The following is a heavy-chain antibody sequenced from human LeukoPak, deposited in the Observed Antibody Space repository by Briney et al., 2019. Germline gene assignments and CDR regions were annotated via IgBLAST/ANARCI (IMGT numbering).Heavy chain of an antibody. CDR2: IYPGDSYT. D-gene: IGHD3-10*01. CDR1: GYGFTSYW. V-gene: IGHV5-51*01. Sequence: GESLKISCKGSGYGFTSYWIGWVRQMPGKGLEWMGIIYPGDSYTNYSPSFQGHVTISADKSISTAYLQWSSLKASDTAMYYCARRDRVVGSGSYSDWGQGTLVTVSS. CDR3: ARRDRVVGSGSYSD. J-gene: IGHJ4*02.